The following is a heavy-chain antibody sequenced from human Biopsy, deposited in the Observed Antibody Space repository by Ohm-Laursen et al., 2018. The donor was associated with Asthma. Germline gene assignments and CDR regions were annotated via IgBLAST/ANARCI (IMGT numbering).Heavy chain of an antibody. J-gene: IGHJ3*01. CDR3: ARTYYDFLTGQVKDVFGV. V-gene: IGHV1-3*04. Sequence: AASVKVSCKASGYNFISFAIHWVRQAPGQRLEWMGWVNTGNGDTTYSQKFQGRVTITRDTSASTAYMELRSLRSEDTATYYCARTYYDFLTGQVKDVFGVWGQGTMVTVSS. CDR2: VNTGNGDT. CDR1: GYNFISFA. D-gene: IGHD3-9*01.